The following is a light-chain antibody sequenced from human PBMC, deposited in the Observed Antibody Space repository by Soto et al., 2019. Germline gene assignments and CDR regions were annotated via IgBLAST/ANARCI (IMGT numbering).Light chain of an antibody. J-gene: IGKJ5*01. Sequence: EVVLTQSPGTLYLSPGQRATLSCRASQSVSSSYLAWYQQKPGQAPRLLIYGAFNRATGIPARFSGSGSGTDFTLTISSLEPEDSAVYYCQQRNIWPPVTVGQGTRLDIK. CDR3: QQRNIWPPVT. CDR1: QSVSSSY. CDR2: GAF. V-gene: IGKV3-11*01.